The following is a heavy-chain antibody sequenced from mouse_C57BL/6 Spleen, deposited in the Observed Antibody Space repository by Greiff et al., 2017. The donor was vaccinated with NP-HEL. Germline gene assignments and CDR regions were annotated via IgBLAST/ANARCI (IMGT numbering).Heavy chain of an antibody. J-gene: IGHJ2*01. D-gene: IGHD2-4*01. CDR1: GYTFTSGYY. CDR2: LSYDGSN. V-gene: IGHV3-6*01. Sequence: ESGPGLVKPSPSLSLTCSVTGYTFTSGYYWNWIRQFPGNKQEWMGYLSYDGSNNYNPSLKNRISITRDTSKNQLFLKLKSVTTEDTATYYCSRGGYDYDFDYWGQGTTLTVSS. CDR3: SRGGYDYDFDY.